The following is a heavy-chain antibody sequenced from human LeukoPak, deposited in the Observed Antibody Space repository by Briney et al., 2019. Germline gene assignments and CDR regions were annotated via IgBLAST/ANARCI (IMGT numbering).Heavy chain of an antibody. J-gene: IGHJ4*02. CDR3: ARGRTTETYYYGSGVPLDS. CDR1: GFSFSSYS. V-gene: IGHV3-30-3*01. D-gene: IGHD3-10*01. CDR2: ISDDGSDT. Sequence: PGGAPRLSCAASGFSFSSYSMHWVCQAPGRGLEWVAVISDDGSDTYYAKSVKGRFTISRDNSKNTLYLQMNSLTTEDTAVYHCARGRTTETYYYGSGVPLDSWGQGTLVTVSS.